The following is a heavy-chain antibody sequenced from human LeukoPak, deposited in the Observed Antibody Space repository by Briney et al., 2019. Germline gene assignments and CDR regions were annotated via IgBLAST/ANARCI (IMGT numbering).Heavy chain of an antibody. Sequence: ASVKVSCKASGYTFTSYAMHWVRQAPGQRLEWMGWINAGNGNTKYSQKFQGRVTITRDTSASTAYMELSSLRSEDTAVYYCARGQALWFGESKHFDYWGQGTLVTVSS. J-gene: IGHJ4*02. V-gene: IGHV1-3*01. CDR1: GYTFTSYA. D-gene: IGHD3-10*01. CDR3: ARGQALWFGESKHFDY. CDR2: INAGNGNT.